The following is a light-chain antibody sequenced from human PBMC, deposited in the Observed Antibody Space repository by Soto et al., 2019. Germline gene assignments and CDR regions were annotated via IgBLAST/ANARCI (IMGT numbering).Light chain of an antibody. CDR1: SSDVGGYNY. CDR2: EVS. CDR3: SSYKNNETLGV. V-gene: IGLV2-14*01. Sequence: QSALTQFASASGSPGQTITISCTGTSSDVGGYNYVSWYQQHPGKAPKRMIYEVSNRPSGVSNRFSGSKSGNTASLAISGLQAEDEADYYCSSYKNNETLGVFGTGTKLTVL. J-gene: IGLJ1*01.